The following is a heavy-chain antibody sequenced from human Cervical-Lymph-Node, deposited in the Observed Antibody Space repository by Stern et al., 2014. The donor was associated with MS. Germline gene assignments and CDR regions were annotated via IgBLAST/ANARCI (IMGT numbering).Heavy chain of an antibody. CDR1: GFTVSRYY. J-gene: IGHJ4*02. CDR2: ITNVGST. V-gene: IGHV3-53*01. Sequence: EVQLVESGGGVIQPGGSLRLSCTASGFTVSRYYMTWVRQAPGKGLEWVSVITNVGSTFYTDAVKGRFPISRGDSKNTVYLHMTSLRAEDTAMYYCARDTSSPERSDWWGQGTLVTVSS. CDR3: ARDTSSPERSDW. D-gene: IGHD1-1*01.